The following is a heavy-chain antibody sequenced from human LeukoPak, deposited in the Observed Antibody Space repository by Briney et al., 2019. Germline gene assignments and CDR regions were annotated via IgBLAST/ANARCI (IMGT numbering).Heavy chain of an antibody. Sequence: QPGGSLRLSCAASGFTFSSYWTSWVRQAPGKGLEWVANIKQDGSEKYYVDSVKGRFTISRDNAKNSLYLQMNSLRAEDTAVYYCAREWRIARFDPWGQGTLVTVSS. CDR2: IKQDGSEK. V-gene: IGHV3-7*01. CDR1: GFTFSSYW. D-gene: IGHD6-13*01. J-gene: IGHJ5*02. CDR3: AREWRIARFDP.